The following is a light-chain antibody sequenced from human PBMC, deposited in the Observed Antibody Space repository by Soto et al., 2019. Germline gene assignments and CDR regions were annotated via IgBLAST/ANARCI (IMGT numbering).Light chain of an antibody. CDR3: HQYGSSVWT. J-gene: IGKJ1*01. CDR2: GAS. CDR1: QSVSSSY. Sequence: EIVLTQSPGPLSLSPGERATLSCRASQSVSSSYLAWYQQKPGQAPRLLIYGASSRATGIPDRFSGSGSGTDCTLIISRLEPEDFAVYYCHQYGSSVWTFGQGTKVDIK. V-gene: IGKV3-20*01.